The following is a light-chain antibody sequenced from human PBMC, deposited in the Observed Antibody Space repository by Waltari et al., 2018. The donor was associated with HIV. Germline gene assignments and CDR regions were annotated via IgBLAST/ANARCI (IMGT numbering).Light chain of an antibody. J-gene: IGLJ1*01. Sequence: QSVLTQPPSVSGTPGQRVTISCSGSSSNIGNNYVYWYQHLPGMAPKLLIYRNNYRPSGVPDRFSGSKSGTSASLTISGLRSEDEGDYYCAAWDESLSGNVFGTGTKVPVL. V-gene: IGLV1-47*01. CDR1: SSNIGNNY. CDR2: RNN. CDR3: AAWDESLSGNV.